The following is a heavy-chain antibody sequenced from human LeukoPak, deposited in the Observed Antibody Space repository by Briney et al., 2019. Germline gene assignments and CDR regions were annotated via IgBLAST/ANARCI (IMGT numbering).Heavy chain of an antibody. CDR2: ISHSGST. V-gene: IGHV4-34*01. J-gene: IGHJ4*02. CDR3: ARGLAEMATTYYFDY. CDR1: GGSFSDYY. D-gene: IGHD5-12*01. Sequence: SETLSFTCAVYGGSFSDYYWSWIRQPPGKWLEWIGEISHSGSTSYNPSLKSRVTISVDTSKNQFSLKLSSVTAADTAVYYCARGLAEMATTYYFDYWGQGALVTVSS.